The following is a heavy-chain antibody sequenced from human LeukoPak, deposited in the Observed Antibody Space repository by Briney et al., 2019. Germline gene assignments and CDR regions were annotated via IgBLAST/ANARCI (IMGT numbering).Heavy chain of an antibody. D-gene: IGHD3-10*01. CDR1: GGSISSYY. V-gene: IGHV4-4*07. Sequence: SETLSLTCTVSGGSISSYYWSWIRQPAGKGLEWIGRVYTSGSTSYNPSLKSRVIISIDRSKNQFSLKLSSVTAADSAVYYCARDGGYGSGSYYMAYWGQGTLVTVSS. J-gene: IGHJ4*02. CDR2: VYTSGST. CDR3: ARDGGYGSGSYYMAY.